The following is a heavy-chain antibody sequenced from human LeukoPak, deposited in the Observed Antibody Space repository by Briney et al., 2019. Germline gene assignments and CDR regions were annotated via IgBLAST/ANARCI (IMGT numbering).Heavy chain of an antibody. CDR3: AREGGFSIFDY. Sequence: SETLSLTXAVYGGSFRGYYWSWIRQPPGKGLEWIGEINHSGSTNYNPSLKSRVTISVDTSKNQFSLKLSSVTAADTAVYYCAREGGFSIFDYWGQGTLVTVSS. CDR1: GGSFRGYY. CDR2: INHSGST. J-gene: IGHJ4*02. D-gene: IGHD5-12*01. V-gene: IGHV4-34*01.